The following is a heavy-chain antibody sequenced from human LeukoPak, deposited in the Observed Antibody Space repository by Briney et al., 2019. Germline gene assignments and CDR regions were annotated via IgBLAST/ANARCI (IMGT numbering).Heavy chain of an antibody. CDR2: IYYSGST. Sequence: PSETLSLTCTVSGGSVSSGSYYWSWIRQPPGKGLEWIGYIYYSGSTNYNPSLKSRVTISVDTSKNQFSLKLSSVTAADTAVYYCARDRGLYGGYHIDYWGQGTLVTVSS. CDR1: GGSVSSGSYY. D-gene: IGHD5-12*01. J-gene: IGHJ4*02. CDR3: ARDRGLYGGYHIDY. V-gene: IGHV4-61*01.